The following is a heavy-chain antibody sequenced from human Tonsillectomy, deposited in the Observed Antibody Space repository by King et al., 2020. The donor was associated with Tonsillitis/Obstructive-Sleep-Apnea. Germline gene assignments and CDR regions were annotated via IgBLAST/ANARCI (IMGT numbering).Heavy chain of an antibody. CDR1: GGSFSGYY. J-gene: IGHJ6*03. V-gene: IGHV4-34*01. CDR2: INHSGST. D-gene: IGHD3-3*01. CDR3: ARSPAIYDFWSGYYTYYYYMDV. Sequence: VQLQQWGAGLLKPSETLSLTCAVYGGSFSGYYWSWIRQPPEKGLEWIGEINHSGSTNYNPSLKSRVTISVDTSKNQFSLKLSSVTAADTAVYYCARSPAIYDFWSGYYTYYYYMDVWGKGTTVTVSS.